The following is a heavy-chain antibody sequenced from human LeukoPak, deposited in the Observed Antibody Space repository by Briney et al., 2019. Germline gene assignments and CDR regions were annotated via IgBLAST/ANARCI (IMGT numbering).Heavy chain of an antibody. J-gene: IGHJ5*02. CDR1: GGTFSSYA. CDR2: IIPIFGTA. V-gene: IGHV1-69*13. Sequence: ASVKVSCKASGGTFSSYAISWVRQAPGQGLEWMGGIIPIFGTANYAQKFQGRVTITADESTSTAYMELSSLRSEDTAVYYCARGPGIAAAGTADWFEPWGQGTLVTVSS. D-gene: IGHD6-13*01. CDR3: ARGPGIAAAGTADWFEP.